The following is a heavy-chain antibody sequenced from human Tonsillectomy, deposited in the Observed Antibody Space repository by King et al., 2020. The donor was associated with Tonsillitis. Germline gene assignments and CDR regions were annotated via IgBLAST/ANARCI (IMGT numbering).Heavy chain of an antibody. CDR2: IDPSDSYT. Sequence: GQLVQSGAEVKKPGESLRISCKGSGYSFTSYWISWVRQMPGKGLEWMGRIDPSDSYTNYSPSFQGHVSISADKSISTAYLQWSSLKAADTAMYYCARHVSNYDSSAYYLGDWGQGTLVTVSS. V-gene: IGHV5-10-1*01. J-gene: IGHJ4*02. CDR1: GYSFTSYW. CDR3: ARHVSNYDSSAYYLGD. D-gene: IGHD3-22*01.